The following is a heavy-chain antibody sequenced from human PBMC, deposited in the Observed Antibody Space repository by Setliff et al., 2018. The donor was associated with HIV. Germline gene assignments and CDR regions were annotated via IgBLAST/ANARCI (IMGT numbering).Heavy chain of an antibody. CDR1: GVSFTSTTYY. D-gene: IGHD3-3*01. CDR2: IYNSGTT. Sequence: SETLSLTCNVSGVSFTSTTYYWGWVRQPPGKGLEWIGSIYNSGTTYYKSSLKSRVTISVDTSESHFSLRLNSVSAADTGVYYCAIRDRSFDFWSGYYQRDFWSQGTLVTVSS. CDR3: AIRDRSFDFWSGYYQRDF. J-gene: IGHJ4*02. V-gene: IGHV4-39*02.